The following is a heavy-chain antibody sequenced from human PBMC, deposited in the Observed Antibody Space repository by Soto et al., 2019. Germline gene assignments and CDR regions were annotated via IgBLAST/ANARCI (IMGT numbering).Heavy chain of an antibody. CDR3: ARTPYDFWSGYYAPYYYGMDV. V-gene: IGHV5-51*01. D-gene: IGHD3-3*01. J-gene: IGHJ6*02. CDR2: IYPGDSDT. Sequence: PGESLKISCKGSGYSFTSYWICWVRQMPGKGLEWMGIIYPGDSDTRYSPSFQGQVTISADKSISTAYLQWSSLKASDTAMYYCARTPYDFWSGYYAPYYYGMDVWGQGTTVTVSS. CDR1: GYSFTSYW.